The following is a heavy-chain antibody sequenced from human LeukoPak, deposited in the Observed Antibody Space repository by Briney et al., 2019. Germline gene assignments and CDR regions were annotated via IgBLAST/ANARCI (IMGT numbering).Heavy chain of an antibody. CDR1: GFTFSSYS. J-gene: IGHJ4*02. D-gene: IGHD3-3*01. V-gene: IGHV3-48*01. CDR3: AAMYYDFWSGYYPPGY. CDR2: ISSSSSTI. Sequence: GGSLRLSCAASGFTFSSYSMNWVRQAPGKGLEWVSYISSSSSTIYYADSVKGRFTISRDNAKNSLYLQMNSLRAEDTAVYYCAAMYYDFWSGYYPPGYWGQGTLVTVSS.